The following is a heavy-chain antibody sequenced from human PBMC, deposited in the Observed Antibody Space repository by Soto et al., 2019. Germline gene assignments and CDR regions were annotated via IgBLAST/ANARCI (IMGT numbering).Heavy chain of an antibody. CDR2: IYYSGTT. CDR1: GGSISSYY. Sequence: SETLSLTCTVSGGSISSYYWSWIRQPPGKGLEWIGYIYYSGTTNYNPSLKSRVTISVDTSKNQFSLKLSSVTAADTAVYYCARVLAAAGYNWFDPWGQGTLVTVSS. CDR3: ARVLAAAGYNWFDP. J-gene: IGHJ5*02. D-gene: IGHD6-13*01. V-gene: IGHV4-59*01.